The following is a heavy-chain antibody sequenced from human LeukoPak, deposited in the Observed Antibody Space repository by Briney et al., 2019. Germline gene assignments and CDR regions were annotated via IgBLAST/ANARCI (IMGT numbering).Heavy chain of an antibody. Sequence: GGSLRLSCAASGFVFNSHSMQWVRQAPGKGLECVSAISSNGGSTYYANSVKGRFTISRDNSKNTLYLQMGSLRAEDTALYYCAREEPAGSTDYWGQGTLVTVSS. CDR2: ISSNGGST. D-gene: IGHD1-14*01. CDR1: GFVFNSHS. CDR3: AREEPAGSTDY. V-gene: IGHV3-64*01. J-gene: IGHJ4*02.